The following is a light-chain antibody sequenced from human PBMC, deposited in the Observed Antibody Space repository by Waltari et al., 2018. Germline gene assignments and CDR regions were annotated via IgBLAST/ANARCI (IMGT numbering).Light chain of an antibody. CDR2: TAS. Sequence: DIQMTQSPSSLSASVGDRITITCRASQSIGIYLNWYQHKPGKAPKLLIYTASSLQSGVPSRFSGSGSGTDFTLTISSLQPEDFATYYCQQSYSSFGQGTRLDIK. J-gene: IGKJ5*01. CDR3: QQSYSS. CDR1: QSIGIY. V-gene: IGKV1-39*01.